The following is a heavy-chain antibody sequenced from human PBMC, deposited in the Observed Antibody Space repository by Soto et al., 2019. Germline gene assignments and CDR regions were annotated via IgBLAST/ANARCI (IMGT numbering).Heavy chain of an antibody. V-gene: IGHV3-30*18. CDR2: ISYDGSNK. CDR3: AKESSGWYGARYFDY. D-gene: IGHD6-19*01. J-gene: IGHJ4*02. Sequence: GGSLRLSCAASGFTFSSYGMHWVRQAPGKGLEWVAVISYDGSNKYYADSVKGRFTISRDNSKNTLYLQMNSLRAEDTAVYYCAKESSGWYGARYFDYWGQGTLVTVSS. CDR1: GFTFSSYG.